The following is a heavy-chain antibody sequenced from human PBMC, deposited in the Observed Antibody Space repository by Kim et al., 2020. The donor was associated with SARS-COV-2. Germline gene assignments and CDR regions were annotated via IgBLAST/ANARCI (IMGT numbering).Heavy chain of an antibody. V-gene: IGHV1-69*04. CDR3: SREGRIAAAGAFDY. D-gene: IGHD6-13*01. CDR1: GGTFSSYA. Sequence: SVKVSCKASGGTFSSYAISWVRQAPGQGREWMGRIIPILGIANYAQKFQGRVTITADKSTSTAYMELSSLGSEDTAVYYCSREGRIAAAGAFDYWGQGTLVTVSS. CDR2: IIPILGIA. J-gene: IGHJ4*02.